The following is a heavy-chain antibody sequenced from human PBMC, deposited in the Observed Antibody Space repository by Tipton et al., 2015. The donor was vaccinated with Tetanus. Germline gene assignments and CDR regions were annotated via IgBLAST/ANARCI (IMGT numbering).Heavy chain of an antibody. CDR1: GFTFSSYA. Sequence: SLRLSCAASGFTFSSYAMSWVRQAPGKGLEWVSAISGSGGSTYYADSVKGRFTISRDNSKNTLYLQMNSLRAEDTAVYYCAKALYVWGSYRYRCFDYWGQGTLVTVSS. CDR2: ISGSGGST. J-gene: IGHJ4*02. V-gene: IGHV3-23*01. CDR3: AKALYVWGSYRYRCFDY. D-gene: IGHD3-16*02.